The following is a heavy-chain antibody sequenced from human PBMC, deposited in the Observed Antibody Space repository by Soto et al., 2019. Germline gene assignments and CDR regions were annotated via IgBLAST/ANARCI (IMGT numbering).Heavy chain of an antibody. CDR1: GFTVSSNY. Sequence: GGSLRLSCAASGFTVSSNYMSWVRQAPGKGLEWVSVLYSGGSTYYADSVKGRVTVSRDNSKNTLYLQMTSLRVEDTAVYYCARGITGNRGFDYWGQGTLVTVSS. J-gene: IGHJ4*02. CDR2: LYSGGST. D-gene: IGHD1-20*01. CDR3: ARGITGNRGFDY. V-gene: IGHV3-66*01.